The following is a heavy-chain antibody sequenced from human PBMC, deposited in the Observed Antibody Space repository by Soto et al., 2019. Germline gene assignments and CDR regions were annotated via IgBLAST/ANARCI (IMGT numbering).Heavy chain of an antibody. Sequence: EVQLVESRGGLVQPGGSLRLSCAASGFTVSLNYMSWVRQAPGKGLEWVSVIYTGGSTYYADSVKGRFTISRDNSKNPLYLQMNSLRAEDTAVYYCAVGCNWHDAFDIWGQGTMVTVA. CDR1: GFTVSLNY. V-gene: IGHV3-66*01. J-gene: IGHJ3*02. CDR3: AVGCNWHDAFDI. CDR2: IYTGGST. D-gene: IGHD1-1*01.